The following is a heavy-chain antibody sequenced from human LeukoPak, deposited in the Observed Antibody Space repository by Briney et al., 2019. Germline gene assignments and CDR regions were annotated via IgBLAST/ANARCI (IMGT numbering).Heavy chain of an antibody. J-gene: IGHJ4*02. CDR2: IKQDGSEK. CDR1: GFTFTNYW. D-gene: IGHD2-2*01. CDR3: ATLPYCSSTSCYDY. V-gene: IGHV3-7*01. Sequence: GGSLRLSCAASGFTFTNYWMSWVRQAPGKGPEWVANIKQDGSEKYYVDSVKGRFTISRDNAKNSLYLQMSSLRAEDTALYYCATLPYCSSTSCYDYWGQGTLVTVSS.